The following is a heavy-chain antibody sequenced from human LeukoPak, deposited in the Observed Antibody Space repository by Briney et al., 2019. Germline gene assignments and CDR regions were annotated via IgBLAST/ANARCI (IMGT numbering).Heavy chain of an antibody. CDR1: GFPFSSDG. CDR3: VRGYSFGPYAMDF. CDR2: ISDSGGST. V-gene: IGHV3-64D*09. Sequence: PGGALRLSCSASGFPFSSDGMHWVRQAPGKGLEYVSDISDSGGSTYYADSLKRRFTISRDNSKNPLYLHMSSLRAEDTAVYFCVRGYSFGPYAMDFWGQGTTVTVSS. D-gene: IGHD2-15*01. J-gene: IGHJ6*02.